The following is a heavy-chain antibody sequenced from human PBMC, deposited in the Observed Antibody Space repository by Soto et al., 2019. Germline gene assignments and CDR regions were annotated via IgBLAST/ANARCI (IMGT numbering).Heavy chain of an antibody. CDR2: IIPILGIA. Sequence: QVQLVQSGAEVKKPGSSVKVSCKASAGTFSSYTISWVRQAPGQGLEWMGRIIPILGIANYAQKFQGRVTITADKSTSTAYMELSSLRSEDTAVYYCARDPRGYDIPLDPWGQGTLVTVSS. CDR1: AGTFSSYT. J-gene: IGHJ5*02. CDR3: ARDPRGYDIPLDP. V-gene: IGHV1-69*08. D-gene: IGHD3-9*01.